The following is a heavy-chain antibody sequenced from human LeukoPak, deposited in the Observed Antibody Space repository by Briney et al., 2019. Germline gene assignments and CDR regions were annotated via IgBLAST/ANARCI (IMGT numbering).Heavy chain of an antibody. Sequence: ASVKVSCKASGYTFTGYYMHWVRQAPGQGLEWMGWINPNSGGTNYAQKFQGRVTMTRDTSISTAYMELSSLRSEDTAVYYCATGRAAPLEYCSSTSCLRTYYYGMDVWGQGTTVTVSS. V-gene: IGHV1-2*02. J-gene: IGHJ6*02. D-gene: IGHD2-2*01. CDR1: GYTFTGYY. CDR2: INPNSGGT. CDR3: ATGRAAPLEYCSSTSCLRTYYYGMDV.